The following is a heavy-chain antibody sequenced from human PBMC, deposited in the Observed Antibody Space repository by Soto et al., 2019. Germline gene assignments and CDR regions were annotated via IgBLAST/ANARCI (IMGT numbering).Heavy chain of an antibody. J-gene: IGHJ6*03. CDR1: GFTFSSYG. CDR3: ARVPGYFDWLLGFSATYYYYYMDV. Sequence: GGSLRLSCAASGFTFSSYGMHWVRQAPGKGLEWVAVIWYDGSNKYYADSVKGRFTISRDNSKNTLYLQMNSLRAEDTAVYYCARVPGYFDWLLGFSATYYYYYMDVWGKGTTVTVSS. V-gene: IGHV3-33*01. D-gene: IGHD3-9*01. CDR2: IWYDGSNK.